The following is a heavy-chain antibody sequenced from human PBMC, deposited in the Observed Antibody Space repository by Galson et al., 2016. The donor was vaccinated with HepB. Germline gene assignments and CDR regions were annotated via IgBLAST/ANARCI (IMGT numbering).Heavy chain of an antibody. J-gene: IGHJ6*02. D-gene: IGHD2-2*01. V-gene: IGHV1-3*01. CDR1: EYTFVNYG. Sequence: SVKVSCKASEYTFVNYGMHWVRQAPGQRLEWMGWISPGNVKTKYSQKFQGRVTITRDTSASTAYMELRSLRSEDTAVYYCARDVCSSASCYYYNGIDVWGQGTTVTVSS. CDR3: ARDVCSSASCYYYNGIDV. CDR2: ISPGNVKT.